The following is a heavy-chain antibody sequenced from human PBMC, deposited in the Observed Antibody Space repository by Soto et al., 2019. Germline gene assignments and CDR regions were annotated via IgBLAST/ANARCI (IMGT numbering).Heavy chain of an antibody. Sequence: ASETLSLTCTVSGGSISSGGYYWSWIRQHPVKGLEWIGYIYNNGNTYYNPSLESRTTISRDTSKNQFSLKVTSVTAADTAVYYCARGEPYGDFAYWGQGTLVTVSS. CDR3: ARGEPYGDFAY. V-gene: IGHV4-31*03. J-gene: IGHJ4*02. CDR2: IYNNGNT. D-gene: IGHD4-17*01. CDR1: GGSISSGGYY.